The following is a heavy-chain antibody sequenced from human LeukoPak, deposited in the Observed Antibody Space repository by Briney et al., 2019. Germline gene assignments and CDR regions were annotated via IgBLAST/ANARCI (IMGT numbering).Heavy chain of an antibody. V-gene: IGHV2-5*02. D-gene: IGHD6-13*01. CDR1: GFPLSTSGVG. J-gene: IGHJ4*02. CDR3: ARYIAAIDY. Sequence: SGPTLVNPTQTLTLTCTFSGFPLSTSGVGVGWIRQPPGKALEWLALIYWDDDKRYSPSLKSRLTITKDTSKNQVVLTMTNMDPVDTATYYCARYIAAIDYWGQGTLVTVSS. CDR2: IYWDDDK.